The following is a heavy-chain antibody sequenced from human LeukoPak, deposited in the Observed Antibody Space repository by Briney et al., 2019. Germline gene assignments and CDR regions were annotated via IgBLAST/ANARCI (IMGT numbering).Heavy chain of an antibody. Sequence: GGSLRLSCAASGFSFNSYWMSWVRQAPGTGLEWVANIRQDGSERYYADSLKGRFTISRDNAKNSLYLQMNSLRAEDTAMYYCARDWSFDSDDYYLYGFDIWGQGTRVTVSS. V-gene: IGHV3-7*01. CDR3: ARDWSFDSDDYYLYGFDI. D-gene: IGHD3-22*01. CDR2: IRQDGSER. CDR1: GFSFNSYW. J-gene: IGHJ3*02.